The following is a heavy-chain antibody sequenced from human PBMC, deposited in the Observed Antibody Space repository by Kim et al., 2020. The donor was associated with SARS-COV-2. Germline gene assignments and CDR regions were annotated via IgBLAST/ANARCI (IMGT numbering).Heavy chain of an antibody. D-gene: IGHD3-16*02. CDR2: VDNSGTT. Sequence: SETLSLNCSVIGDSIGHYFWHWIRQAAGQGMEWIGRVDNSGTTYYNPSLASGITIAVDTSKSQFSLTLTSVTAADTAVYYCTRGSFYDISLGFTVRDAFEIWGQGMVVTVSP. CDR1: GDSIGHYF. J-gene: IGHJ4*01. V-gene: IGHV4-4*07. CDR3: TRGSFYDISLGFTVRDAFEI.